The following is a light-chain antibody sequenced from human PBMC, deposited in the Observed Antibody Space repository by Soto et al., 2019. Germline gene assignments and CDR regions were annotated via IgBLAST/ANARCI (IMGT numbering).Light chain of an antibody. CDR2: DVS. CDR3: SSYTSSSTLVV. Sequence: QSALTQPASVSGSXXQSITISCTGTSSDVGGYNYVSWYQQHPGKAPKLMIYDVSNRPSGVSNRFSGSKSGNTASLTISGLQAEDEAHYYCSSYTSSSTLVVFGGGTKVTVL. J-gene: IGLJ2*01. V-gene: IGLV2-14*01. CDR1: SSDVGGYNY.